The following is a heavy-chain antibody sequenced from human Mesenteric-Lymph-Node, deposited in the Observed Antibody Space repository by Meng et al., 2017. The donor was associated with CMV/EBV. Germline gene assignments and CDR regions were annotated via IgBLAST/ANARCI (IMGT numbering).Heavy chain of an antibody. CDR2: IRYDGSRE. Sequence: GESLKISCTASGFSFSTYAMHWVRQAPGKGLEWVAFIRYDGSRESYADSVKGRFTISRDNSKNTLYLQMNSLKADDTAIYYCANERRPWIAALYYFDYWGQGTKVTVSS. J-gene: IGHJ4*02. CDR3: ANERRPWIAALYYFDY. CDR1: GFSFSTYA. V-gene: IGHV3-30*02. D-gene: IGHD6-6*01.